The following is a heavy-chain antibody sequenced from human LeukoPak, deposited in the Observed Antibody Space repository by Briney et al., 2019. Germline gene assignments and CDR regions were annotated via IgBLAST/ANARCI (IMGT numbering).Heavy chain of an antibody. CDR3: AREGIAAAGTVGSSWFDP. CDR1: GGSISSYY. CDR2: IYYSGST. J-gene: IGHJ5*02. Sequence: PSETLSLTCTVPGGSISSYYWSWIRQPPGKGLEWIGYIYYSGSTNYNPSLKSRVTISVDTSKNQFSLKLISVTAADAAVYYCAREGIAAAGTVGSSWFDPWGQGTLVTVSS. V-gene: IGHV4-59*01. D-gene: IGHD6-13*01.